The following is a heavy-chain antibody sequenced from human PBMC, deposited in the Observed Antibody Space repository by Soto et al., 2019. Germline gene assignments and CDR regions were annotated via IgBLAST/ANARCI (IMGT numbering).Heavy chain of an antibody. D-gene: IGHD1-26*01. V-gene: IGHV6-1*01. CDR2: TYYRSKWYY. CDR3: ARGEQYSGRIFDY. CDR1: GDSVSSNSAG. J-gene: IGHJ4*01. Sequence: SQTLSLPCAITGDSVSSNSAGWSWVRQSPSRGIEWLGRTYYRSKWYYEYAVSVRGRITINPDTSKNQYSLQLNSVTPEDTAVYFCARGEQYSGRIFDYWGQGTLVTVSS.